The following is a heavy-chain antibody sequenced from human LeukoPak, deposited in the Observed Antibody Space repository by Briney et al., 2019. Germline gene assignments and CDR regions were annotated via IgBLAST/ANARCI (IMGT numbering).Heavy chain of an antibody. CDR2: IYYSGHT. CDR3: ARLPSNINYNYVDV. D-gene: IGHD3-3*02. V-gene: IGHV4-39*01. Sequence: PSETLSLTCSVSGGSISSSGSYWGCIRQPPGKGLEWIGSIYYSGHTNYNPSLESRVTIFLDTFKNRYSLDLRSVSAADTAVYYCARLPSNINYNYVDVWGKGTTVTVSS. CDR1: GGSISSSGSY. J-gene: IGHJ6*03.